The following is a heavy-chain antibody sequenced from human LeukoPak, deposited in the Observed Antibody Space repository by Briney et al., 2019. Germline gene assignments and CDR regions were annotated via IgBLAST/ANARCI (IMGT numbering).Heavy chain of an antibody. Sequence: ASVKVSCKASGYTFPGHHIHWVRQAPGQGLEWMGWINPKNGGTNYSQKFQGRVTITRDTSASTAYMEPSSLRSEDTAVYYCAHQEDCSSTSCYAGWFDPWGQGTLVTVSS. CDR1: GYTFPGHH. CDR2: INPKNGGT. CDR3: AHQEDCSSTSCYAGWFDP. D-gene: IGHD2-2*01. J-gene: IGHJ5*02. V-gene: IGHV1-2*02.